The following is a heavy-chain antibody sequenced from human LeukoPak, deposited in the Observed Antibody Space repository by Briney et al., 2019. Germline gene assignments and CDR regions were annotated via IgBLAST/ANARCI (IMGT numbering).Heavy chain of an antibody. D-gene: IGHD6-6*01. CDR3: ASYSSSSEGAFDI. Sequence: GGSLRLSCAASGFTFSTYAMCWVRQAPGKGLEWVSTVSGSGDRTYYADSVKGRFTISRDNSKNTLYLQMNSLRAEDTAVYYCASYSSSSEGAFDIWGQGTMVTVSS. V-gene: IGHV3-23*01. CDR2: VSGSGDRT. CDR1: GFTFSTYA. J-gene: IGHJ3*02.